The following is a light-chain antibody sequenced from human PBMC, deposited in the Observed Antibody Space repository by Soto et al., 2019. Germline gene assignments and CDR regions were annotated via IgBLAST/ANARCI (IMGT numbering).Light chain of an antibody. J-gene: IGKJ1*01. CDR2: GAS. V-gene: IGKV3-15*01. CDR3: QQYNDWPQT. Sequence: EIVLTQSPVTLSVSPGERATLSCTASQRIGSNLAWYQQEPGQAPRLLIYGASTRATGIPDTFRGTGSATAFTLTISSLQSDDVAVYYCQQYNDWPQTFGQGTKVDIK. CDR1: QRIGSN.